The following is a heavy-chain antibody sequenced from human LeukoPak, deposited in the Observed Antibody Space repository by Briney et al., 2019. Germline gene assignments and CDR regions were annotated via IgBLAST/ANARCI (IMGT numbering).Heavy chain of an antibody. CDR3: ARGQNYDILTAYVS. Sequence: ASVKVSCKASGYTFTTYYMHWVRQAPGQGLEWMGVINPSGGRTSYAQKFQGRVTMTTDTSTSTAYMELRSLRSDDTAVYYCARGQNYDILTAYVSWGQGTLVTVSS. CDR1: GYTFTTYY. V-gene: IGHV1-46*01. D-gene: IGHD3-9*01. J-gene: IGHJ4*02. CDR2: INPSGGRT.